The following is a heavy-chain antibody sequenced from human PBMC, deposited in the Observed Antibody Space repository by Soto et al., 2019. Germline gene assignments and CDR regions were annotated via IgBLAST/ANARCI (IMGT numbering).Heavy chain of an antibody. D-gene: IGHD5-18*01. J-gene: IGHJ2*01. CDR1: GFTFSSYS. CDR3: AFFFNDTATTEIYTFPTRRSSDL. V-gene: IGHV3-48*01. Sequence: GGSLRLSCAASGFTFSSYSMNWVRQAPGKGLEWVSYISSSSTIYYADSVKGRFTIYRDNATNPLDLQMNCLRAEDMAVYYCAFFFNDTATTEIYTFPTRRSSDL. CDR2: ISSSSTI.